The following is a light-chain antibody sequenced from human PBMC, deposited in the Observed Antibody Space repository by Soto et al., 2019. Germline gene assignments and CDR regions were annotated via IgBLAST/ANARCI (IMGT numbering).Light chain of an antibody. CDR2: SNN. CDR1: SSNSGSKY. CDR3: AAWDDSLSVWV. Sequence: QSVLTQPHSASGTPGQRVTISCSGSSSNSGSKYVFWYQQLPGTAPKLLVYSNNQRPSGVPDRFSGSKSGTSASLAISGLRSEDEADYYCAAWDDSLSVWVSAGGTKVTVL. V-gene: IGLV1-47*02. J-gene: IGLJ3*02.